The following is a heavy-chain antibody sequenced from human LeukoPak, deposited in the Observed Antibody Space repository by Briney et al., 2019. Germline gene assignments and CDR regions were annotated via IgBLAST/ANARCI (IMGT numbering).Heavy chain of an antibody. V-gene: IGHV3-74*01. CDR3: ARPTKEGSSWYWWFDP. D-gene: IGHD6-13*01. Sequence: GGSLRLSCAASGFTFSSHWMHWVRQAPGKGLVWVSRINNDGGSTSYADPVKGRFTISRDNAKNTLYLQMNSLRAEDTAVYYCARPTKEGSSWYWWFDPWGQGTLVTVSS. J-gene: IGHJ5*02. CDR1: GFTFSSHW. CDR2: INNDGGST.